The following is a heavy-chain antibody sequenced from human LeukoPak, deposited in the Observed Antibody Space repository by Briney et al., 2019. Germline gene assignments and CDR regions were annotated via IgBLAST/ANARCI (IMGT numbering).Heavy chain of an antibody. V-gene: IGHV3-23*01. J-gene: IGHJ4*02. Sequence: PGGSLRLSCAASGFTFSSYAMSWVRQAPEKGLEWVSAISGSGGSTYYADSVKGRFTISRDNSKNTLYLQMNSLRAEDTAVYYCPKDLRNSGGRLRYFDYWGQGTLVTVSS. CDR2: ISGSGGST. D-gene: IGHD2-15*01. CDR1: GFTFSSYA. CDR3: PKDLRNSGGRLRYFDY.